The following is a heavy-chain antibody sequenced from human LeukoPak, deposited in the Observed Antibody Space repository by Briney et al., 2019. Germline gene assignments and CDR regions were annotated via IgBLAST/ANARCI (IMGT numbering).Heavy chain of an antibody. CDR2: ISRTSSYI. CDR3: ARSGPMARGVKANWFDP. V-gene: IGHV3-21*04. D-gene: IGHD3-10*01. CDR1: GFTFSDYA. Sequence: GGSLRLSCAASGFTFSDYAMKWVRQAPGKGLEWVAAISRTSSYIYYSDSVKGRFTISRDHAENSVYLQMDSLRAQDTALYYCARSGPMARGVKANWFDPWGQGTLVTVSS. J-gene: IGHJ5*02.